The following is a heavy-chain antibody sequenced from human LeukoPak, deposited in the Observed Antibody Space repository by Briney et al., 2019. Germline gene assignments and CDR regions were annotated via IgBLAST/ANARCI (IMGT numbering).Heavy chain of an antibody. CDR3: ARDFLSLPRD. Sequence: GGSLRLSCAASGFTFSTYGMHWVRQAPGKGLEWVANIKQDGSGKYYVDSVKGRFTISRDNAKNSLYLQMNSLRAEDTAVYYCARDFLSLPRDWGQGTLVTVSS. V-gene: IGHV3-7*01. J-gene: IGHJ4*02. D-gene: IGHD3-16*02. CDR1: GFTFSTYG. CDR2: IKQDGSGK.